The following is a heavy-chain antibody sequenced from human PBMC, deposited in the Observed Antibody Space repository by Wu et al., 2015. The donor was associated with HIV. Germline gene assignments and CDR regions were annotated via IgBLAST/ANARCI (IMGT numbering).Heavy chain of an antibody. CDR2: IIPMFGTA. D-gene: IGHD3-10*01. CDR3: ARGGPAIRGVYSTSNWFDP. Sequence: QVQLVQSGSEVKKPGSSVKVSCKASGGTFSNYGISWVRQAPGQGLEWVGGIIPMFGTATYAQKFQGRVTITTDESTTTGYMELSSLRSEDTAVYYCARGGPAIRGVYSTSNWFDPWGQGTLVTVSS. V-gene: IGHV1-69*05. J-gene: IGHJ5*02. CDR1: GGTFSNYG.